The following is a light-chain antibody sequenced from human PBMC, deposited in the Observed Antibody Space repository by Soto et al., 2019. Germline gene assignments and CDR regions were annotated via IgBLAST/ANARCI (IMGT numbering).Light chain of an antibody. J-gene: IGLJ2*01. CDR3: CSYAGSCTSVV. V-gene: IGLV2-23*01. Sequence: QSALTQAASVSGSPGQSITISCTGTSSDVGSYNLVSWYQQHPGKAPKLMIYEGSKRPSGVSNRFSGSKSGNTASLTISGHQSEDEADYYCCSYAGSCTSVVFGGGTKLTVL. CDR1: SSDVGSYNL. CDR2: EGS.